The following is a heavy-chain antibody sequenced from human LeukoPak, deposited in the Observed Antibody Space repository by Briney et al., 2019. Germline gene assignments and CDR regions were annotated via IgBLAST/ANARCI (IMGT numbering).Heavy chain of an antibody. Sequence: PGGSLRLSCAASGFTFDDYAMHWVRQAPGKGLEWVSYISTSSSSIYYADSVKGRFTISRDNAKNSLYLQMNSLRAEDTAVYYCARDRSGTYRDAFDIWGQGTMVTVSS. D-gene: IGHD1-26*01. V-gene: IGHV3-48*01. CDR3: ARDRSGTYRDAFDI. CDR1: GFTFDDYA. CDR2: ISTSSSSI. J-gene: IGHJ3*02.